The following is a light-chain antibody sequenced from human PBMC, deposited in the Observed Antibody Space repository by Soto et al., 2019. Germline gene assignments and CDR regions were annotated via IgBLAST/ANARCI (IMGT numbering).Light chain of an antibody. CDR2: ATS. J-gene: IGKJ3*01. CDR3: QQSYSAPLT. CDR1: QTISSY. Sequence: DIQMTQSPSSLSASVGDRVTITCRASQTISSYLTWYQQKSGQAPKLLIYATSTLQSGVPSRFSGSGSVTDFTLTISSLQPEDFATYYCQQSYSAPLTFGPGTRVDLK. V-gene: IGKV1-39*01.